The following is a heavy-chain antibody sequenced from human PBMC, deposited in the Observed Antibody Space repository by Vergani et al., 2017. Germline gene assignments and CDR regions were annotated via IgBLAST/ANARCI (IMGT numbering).Heavy chain of an antibody. V-gene: IGHV4-31*03. CDR1: GGSLSSGGYY. Sequence: QVQLQESGPGLVKPSQTLSLTCTVSGGSLSSGGYYWSWIRQHPGKGLEWIGYIYYSGSTYYNPSLKSRVTISVDTSKNQFSLKLSSVTAADTAVYYCARGKVGATPLDYWGQGTLVTVSS. J-gene: IGHJ4*02. CDR3: ARGKVGATPLDY. D-gene: IGHD1-26*01. CDR2: IYYSGST.